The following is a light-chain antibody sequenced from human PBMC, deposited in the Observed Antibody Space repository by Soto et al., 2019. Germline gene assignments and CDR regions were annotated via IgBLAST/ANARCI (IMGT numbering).Light chain of an antibody. Sequence: DIQMTQSPSTLSASVGDRVTITCRASQSISSWLAWYQQKPGKAPKLLIYDASSLESGVPSMFSGSGSGTEFTLTISSLQPDDFATYYCQQYNSYSTFGQGTKVEIK. CDR1: QSISSW. V-gene: IGKV1-5*01. J-gene: IGKJ1*01. CDR2: DAS. CDR3: QQYNSYST.